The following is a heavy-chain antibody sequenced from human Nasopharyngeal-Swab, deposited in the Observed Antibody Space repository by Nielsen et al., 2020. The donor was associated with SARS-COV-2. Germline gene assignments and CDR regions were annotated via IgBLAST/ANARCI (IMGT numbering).Heavy chain of an antibody. CDR3: ARLSSYVRLNYMDV. D-gene: IGHD3-16*01. V-gene: IGHV5-51*01. J-gene: IGHJ6*03. Sequence: GESLKISCKGSGYRFTNYWIAWVRQMPGKGLESMGIIYPGDSDARYSPSFQGQVTISVDKSINATYPQWSSLKASDTAMYYSARLSSYVRLNYMDVWGKGTTVSVSS. CDR1: GYRFTNYW. CDR2: IYPGDSDA.